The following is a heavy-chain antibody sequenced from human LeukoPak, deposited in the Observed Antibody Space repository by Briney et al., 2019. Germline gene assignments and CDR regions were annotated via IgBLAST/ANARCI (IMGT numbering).Heavy chain of an antibody. J-gene: IGHJ3*02. Sequence: SETLSLTCTVSDGSISSYYWSWIRKPPGKGLEWIGYIYYSGSTNYNPSLKSRVTISVDTSKNQFSLHLSSVTAADTAVYYCARLGITMTAFNIWGQGTMVTVSS. V-gene: IGHV4-59*08. D-gene: IGHD3-22*01. CDR2: IYYSGST. CDR3: ARLGITMTAFNI. CDR1: DGSISSYY.